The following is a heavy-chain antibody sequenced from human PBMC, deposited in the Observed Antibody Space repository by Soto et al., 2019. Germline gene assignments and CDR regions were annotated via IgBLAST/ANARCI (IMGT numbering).Heavy chain of an antibody. J-gene: IGHJ2*01. CDR3: AKTHRATTVVTRYWYFDL. D-gene: IGHD4-17*01. Sequence: GGSLRLSCAASGFTFSNAWMSWVRQAPGKGLEWVGRIKSKTDGGTTDYAAPVKGRFTISRGNSNGTLFLQMNNLRAEDTAVYFCAKTHRATTVVTRYWYFDLWGRGTPVTVS. CDR2: IKSKTDGGTT. V-gene: IGHV3-15*01. CDR1: GFTFSNAW.